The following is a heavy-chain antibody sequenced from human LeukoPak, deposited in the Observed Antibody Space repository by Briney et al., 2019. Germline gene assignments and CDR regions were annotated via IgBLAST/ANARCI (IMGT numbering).Heavy chain of an antibody. Sequence: GSSVKVSCKASGGTFSRYAISWVRQAPGQGLEWMGRIIPIFGIANYAQKFQGRVTITADKSTSTAYMELSSLRSEDTAVYYCARGLKRGYSYGYRFDYWDQGTLVTVSS. CDR1: GGTFSRYA. CDR3: ARGLKRGYSYGYRFDY. D-gene: IGHD5-18*01. CDR2: IIPIFGIA. V-gene: IGHV1-69*04. J-gene: IGHJ4*02.